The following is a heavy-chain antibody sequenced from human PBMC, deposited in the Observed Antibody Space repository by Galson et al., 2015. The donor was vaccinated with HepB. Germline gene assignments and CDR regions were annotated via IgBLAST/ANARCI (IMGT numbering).Heavy chain of an antibody. Sequence: SLRLSCAASGSSFTRYAMTWVRQAPGKGLEWVSSIRSSSSYISYADSVKGRFTISRDNAKNSLYLQMNSLRAEDTAVYYCARTPKAIAAAGKGGPIDYWGQGTLVTVPS. CDR3: ARTPKAIAAAGKGGPIDY. CDR2: IRSSSSYI. D-gene: IGHD6-13*01. CDR1: GSSFTRYA. J-gene: IGHJ4*02. V-gene: IGHV3-21*01.